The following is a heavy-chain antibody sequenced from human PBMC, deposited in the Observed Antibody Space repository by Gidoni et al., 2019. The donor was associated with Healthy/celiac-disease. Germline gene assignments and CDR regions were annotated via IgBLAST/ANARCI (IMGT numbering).Heavy chain of an antibody. D-gene: IGHD4-17*01. V-gene: IGHV3-7*01. Sequence: EVQLVESGGGLVQPGGSLRLSCAASGFTFSSYWMSWVRQAPGKGLEWVANIKQDGSEKYYVDSVKGRFTISRDNAKNSLYLQMNSLRAEDTAVYYCAAPRYGDYEYYYYGMDVWGQGTTVTVSS. CDR2: IKQDGSEK. CDR3: AAPRYGDYEYYYYGMDV. CDR1: GFTFSSYW. J-gene: IGHJ6*02.